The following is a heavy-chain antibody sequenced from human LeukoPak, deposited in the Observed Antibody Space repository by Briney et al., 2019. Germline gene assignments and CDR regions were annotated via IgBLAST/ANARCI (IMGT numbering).Heavy chain of an antibody. J-gene: IGHJ4*02. V-gene: IGHV1-18*04. D-gene: IGHD5-18*01. CDR1: GYTFTGYY. CDR3: TRDLGVDTSMIFFDY. Sequence: ASVKVSCKASGYTFTGYYMHWVRQAPGQGLEWMGWISAYNGNANYVQRFQGRVTMTTDTSTSTAYMGLRSLRSDDTAMFYCTRDLGVDTSMIFFDYWGQGTLVTVSS. CDR2: ISAYNGNA.